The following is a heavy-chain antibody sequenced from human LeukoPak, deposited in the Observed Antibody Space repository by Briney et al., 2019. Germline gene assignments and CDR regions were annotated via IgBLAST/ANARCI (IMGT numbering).Heavy chain of an antibody. J-gene: IGHJ4*02. Sequence: GGSLRLSCLASGFTLGNYAMTWVRQAPGKGLEWVSYISSSSSTIYYADSVKGRFTISRDNAKNSLYLQMNSLRAEDTAVYYCARVGYGVDYWGQGTLVTVSS. CDR1: GFTLGNYA. D-gene: IGHD4-17*01. CDR3: ARVGYGVDY. CDR2: ISSSSSTI. V-gene: IGHV3-48*01.